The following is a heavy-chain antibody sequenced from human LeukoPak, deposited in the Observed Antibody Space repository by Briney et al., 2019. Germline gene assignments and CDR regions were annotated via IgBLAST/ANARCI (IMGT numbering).Heavy chain of an antibody. CDR3: AKGVGPVYYFDF. CDR1: GFTFSSYW. D-gene: IGHD1-26*01. CDR2: IKQDGSEK. J-gene: IGHJ4*02. Sequence: GGSLRLSCAASGFTFSSYWMTWVRQAPGKGLEWVANIKQDGSEKYYVDSVKGRFTISRDNAKNSLYLQMNSLRAEDTAVYYCAKGVGPVYYFDFWGQGTLVTVSS. V-gene: IGHV3-7*01.